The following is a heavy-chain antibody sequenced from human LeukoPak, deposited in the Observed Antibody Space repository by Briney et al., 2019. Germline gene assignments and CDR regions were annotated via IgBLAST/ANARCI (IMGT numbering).Heavy chain of an antibody. V-gene: IGHV3-21*01. CDR2: VSSSGSYI. Sequence: GGSLRLSCAAPGFTFSSYSMNWVRQAPGKGLEWVSSVSSSGSYIYYADSVKGRFTISRDNAKNSLYLQMNSLRAEDTAVYYCARGRGGYCSSTSCSNNWFDPWGQGTLVTVSS. J-gene: IGHJ5*02. CDR3: ARGRGGYCSSTSCSNNWFDP. D-gene: IGHD2-2*01. CDR1: GFTFSSYS.